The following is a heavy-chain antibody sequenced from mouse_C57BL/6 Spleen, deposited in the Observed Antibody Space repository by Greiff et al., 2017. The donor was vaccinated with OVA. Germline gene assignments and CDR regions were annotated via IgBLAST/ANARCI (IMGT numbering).Heavy chain of an antibody. V-gene: IGHV1-42*01. Sequence: VQLQQSGPELVKPGASVKISCKASGYSFTGYYMNWVKQSPEKSLEWIGEINPSTGGTTYNQKFKATATLTVDKSSSTAYMQLKSLTSEDSAVYYCARYDYLYYFDYWGQGTTLTVSS. CDR1: GYSFTGYY. CDR2: INPSTGGT. J-gene: IGHJ2*01. D-gene: IGHD2-4*01. CDR3: ARYDYLYYFDY.